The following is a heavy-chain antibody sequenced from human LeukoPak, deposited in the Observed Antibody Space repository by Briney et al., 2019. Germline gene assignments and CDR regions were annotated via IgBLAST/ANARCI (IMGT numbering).Heavy chain of an antibody. CDR1: GFTFGDYG. Sequence: GGSLRLSCTTSGFTFGDYGMSWVRQAPGKGLEWVGFIRSKAYGGTTENAASVKGRFTISRDDSKSIAYLQMNSLKTEDTAVYYCTGSFGELTFFDYWGLGTLVTV. V-gene: IGHV3-49*04. CDR3: TGSFGELTFFDY. D-gene: IGHD3-10*01. CDR2: IRSKAYGGTT. J-gene: IGHJ4*02.